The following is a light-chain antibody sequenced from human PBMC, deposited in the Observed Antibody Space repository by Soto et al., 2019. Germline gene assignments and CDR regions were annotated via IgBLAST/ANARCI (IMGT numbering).Light chain of an antibody. V-gene: IGLV2-23*01. CDR1: SSDVGRYNL. Sequence: QSVLTQPASVSGSPGQSITISCTGTSSDVGRYNLVSWYQQHPGKDPKLMIYEGTKRPSGVSNRFSGSKSSNTASLTISGLQADDEADYYCCSYASSGTYVFATGTKVTVL. CDR2: EGT. J-gene: IGLJ1*01. CDR3: CSYASSGTYV.